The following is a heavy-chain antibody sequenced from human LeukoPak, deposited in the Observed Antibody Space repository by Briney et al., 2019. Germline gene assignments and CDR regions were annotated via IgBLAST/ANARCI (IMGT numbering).Heavy chain of an antibody. Sequence: SETLSLTCTVSGYSISSGYYWGWIRQPPGKGLEWIGSIYHSGSTYYNPSLKSRVTISVDTSKNQFSLKLSSVTAADTAVYYCARGARNGAPPLDYWGQGALVTVSS. D-gene: IGHD2-8*01. J-gene: IGHJ4*02. V-gene: IGHV4-38-2*02. CDR1: GYSISSGYY. CDR2: IYHSGST. CDR3: ARGARNGAPPLDY.